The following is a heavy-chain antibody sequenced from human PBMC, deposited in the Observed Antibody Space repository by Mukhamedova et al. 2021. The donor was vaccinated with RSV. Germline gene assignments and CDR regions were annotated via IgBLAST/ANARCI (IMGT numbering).Heavy chain of an antibody. J-gene: IGHJ4*02. CDR3: AKDVMSGFITGPDY. V-gene: IGHV3-23*01. D-gene: IGHD1-20*01. CDR2: SGSGGSI. Sequence: SGSGGSIYYADSVKGQFTISRDNLKNTLYLQMISLRAEDTAVYFCAKDVMSGFITGPDYWGQGTLVTVSS.